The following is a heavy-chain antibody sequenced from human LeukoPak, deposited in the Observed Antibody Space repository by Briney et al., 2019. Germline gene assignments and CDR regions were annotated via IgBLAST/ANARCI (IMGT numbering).Heavy chain of an antibody. CDR1: GYTFTFYA. D-gene: IGHD2-15*01. Sequence: ASVKVSCKASGYTFTFYAMHWVRQAPGQRLEWMGWINAGNDNTKYSQKFQGRLTITRDTSASTAYMELSSLRSYVTAVYYCARDLGYCTGGTCYPNWFDPWGQGTLVTASS. CDR2: INAGNDNT. J-gene: IGHJ5*02. V-gene: IGHV1-3*01. CDR3: ARDLGYCTGGTCYPNWFDP.